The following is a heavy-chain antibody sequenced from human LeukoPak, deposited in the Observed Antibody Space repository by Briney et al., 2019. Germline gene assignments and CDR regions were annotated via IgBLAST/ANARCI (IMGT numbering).Heavy chain of an antibody. CDR2: INHSGST. Sequence: SETLSLTCAVYGGSFSGYYWSWIRQPPGKGLEWIGEINHSGSTNYNPSLKSRVTISVDTSKNQFSLKLSSVTAADTAVYYCARGPVGATCGPFDYWGQGTLVTVSS. D-gene: IGHD1-26*01. J-gene: IGHJ4*02. V-gene: IGHV4-34*01. CDR3: ARGPVGATCGPFDY. CDR1: GGSFSGYY.